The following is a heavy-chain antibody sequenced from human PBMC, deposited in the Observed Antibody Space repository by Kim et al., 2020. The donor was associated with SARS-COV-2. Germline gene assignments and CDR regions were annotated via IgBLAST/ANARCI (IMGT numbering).Heavy chain of an antibody. Sequence: SETLSLTCAVYGGSISGYFWTWIRQSPGKGLEWIGEVAHIGSTTYNASLNGRVTILTDMSKNQVSLRLTSVTAADTALYYCARGFSDACEVAYAWGQGTLVTVSS. CDR3: ARGFSDACEVAYA. V-gene: IGHV4-34*01. J-gene: IGHJ5*02. D-gene: IGHD1-26*01. CDR2: VAHIGST. CDR1: GGSISGYF.